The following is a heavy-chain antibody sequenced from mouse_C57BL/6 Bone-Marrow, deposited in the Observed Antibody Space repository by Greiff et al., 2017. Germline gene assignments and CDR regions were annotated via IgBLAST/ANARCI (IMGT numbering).Heavy chain of an antibody. CDR3: ARSAMDY. V-gene: IGHV1-50*01. CDR2: IDPSDSYP. J-gene: IGHJ4*01. Sequence: QVQLQQPGAELVKPGASVKLSCKASGYTFTSYWMQWVKQRPGQGLEWIGEIDPSDSYPNYNQKFKGKATLTVDTSSSTAYMQLSSLTSEDSAVYYCARSAMDYWGQGTSVTVSS. CDR1: GYTFTSYW.